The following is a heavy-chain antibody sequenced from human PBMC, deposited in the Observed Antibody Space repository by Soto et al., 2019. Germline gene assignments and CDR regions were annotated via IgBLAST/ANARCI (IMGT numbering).Heavy chain of an antibody. J-gene: IGHJ4*02. Sequence: QVQLQESGPGLVKPSETLSLTCTVSGGSISSYYWSWIRQPAGKGLEWIGRIYTSGSTNYNPSLKSRVTMSVDTSKNQFSLKLSSVTAADTAVYYCARGKSDSGSYMVVYYFDYWGQGTLVTVSS. D-gene: IGHD1-26*01. CDR3: ARGKSDSGSYMVVYYFDY. CDR2: IYTSGST. CDR1: GGSISSYY. V-gene: IGHV4-4*07.